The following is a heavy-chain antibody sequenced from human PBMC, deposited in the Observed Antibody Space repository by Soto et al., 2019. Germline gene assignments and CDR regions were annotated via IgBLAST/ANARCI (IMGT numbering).Heavy chain of an antibody. CDR3: ARVGVQLVGDHGMDG. V-gene: IGHV1-8*01. D-gene: IGHD3-16*01. Sequence: QVQLVQSGAEVKKPGASVKVSCKASGYTFTTYEINWVRQVPGQGLEWMGWMSPSSGNTGYVDQFRGRVTMTSNTSMTTADMELSSLRSEDTAVYYCARVGVQLVGDHGMDGWGRGTTVTVSS. J-gene: IGHJ6*02. CDR2: MSPSSGNT. CDR1: GYTFTTYE.